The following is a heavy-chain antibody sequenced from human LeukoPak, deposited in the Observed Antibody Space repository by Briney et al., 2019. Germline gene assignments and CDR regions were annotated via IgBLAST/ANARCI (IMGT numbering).Heavy chain of an antibody. CDR2: INPYATSI. CDR1: GLTFSDYS. D-gene: IGHD3-22*01. J-gene: IGHJ4*02. CDR3: ARLRRNSDRSGYYYYYDY. Sequence: KSGGSLRLSCAAAGLTFSDYSFNWIRQAPGEGLEWVSSINPYATSIYYADSVKGRFTISRDNAKSSLYLQMNSLRAEDTAFYYCARLRRNSDRSGYYYYYDYWGQGTLVTVSS. V-gene: IGHV3-21*06.